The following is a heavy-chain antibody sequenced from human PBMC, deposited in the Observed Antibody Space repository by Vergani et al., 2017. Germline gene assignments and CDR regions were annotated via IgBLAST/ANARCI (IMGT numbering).Heavy chain of an antibody. CDR1: GYTFTGYY. D-gene: IGHD6-6*01. Sequence: QVQLVQSGAEVKKPGASVKVSCKASGYTFTGYYMHWVRQAPGQGLEWMGWINPNSGATNYAQKFQGRVTMTRDTSISTAYMELSRLRSDDTAVYYCARWSSSEGLDYWGQGTLVTVSS. CDR2: INPNSGAT. CDR3: ARWSSSEGLDY. V-gene: IGHV1-2*02. J-gene: IGHJ4*02.